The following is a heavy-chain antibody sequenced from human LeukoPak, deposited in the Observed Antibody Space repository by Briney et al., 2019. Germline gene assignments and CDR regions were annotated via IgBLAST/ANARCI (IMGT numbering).Heavy chain of an antibody. J-gene: IGHJ4*02. V-gene: IGHV3-23*01. CDR3: AKEPDFSGSYPAHGY. Sequence: TGGSLRLSCAASGFTFSSYAMSWVRQAPGKGLEWVSAISGSGVTTFYADSVKGRFTISRDNSKNTLYLQMNSLRAEDTAVYYCAKEPDFSGSYPAHGYWGQGTLVTVSS. CDR2: ISGSGVTT. D-gene: IGHD1-26*01. CDR1: GFTFSSYA.